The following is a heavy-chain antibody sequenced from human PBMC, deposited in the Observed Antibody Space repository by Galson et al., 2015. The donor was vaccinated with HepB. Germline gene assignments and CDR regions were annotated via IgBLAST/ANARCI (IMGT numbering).Heavy chain of an antibody. Sequence: SLRLSCAASGFTFSSYAMHWVRQAPGKGLEWVAVISYDGSNKYYADSVKGRFTISRDNSKNTLYLQMNSLRAEDTAVYYCARDGRWCGGDCYSVNWFDPWGQGTLVTVSS. CDR1: GFTFSSYA. CDR2: ISYDGSNK. V-gene: IGHV3-30*04. J-gene: IGHJ5*02. CDR3: ARDGRWCGGDCYSVNWFDP. D-gene: IGHD2-21*02.